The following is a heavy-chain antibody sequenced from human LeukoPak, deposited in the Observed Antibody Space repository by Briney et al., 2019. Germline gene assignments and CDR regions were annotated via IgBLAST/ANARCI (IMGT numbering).Heavy chain of an antibody. V-gene: IGHV3-23*01. Sequence: GGSLRLSCAASGFMFSSYAMGWVRQAPGRGLEWVSAISGSGANTYYADSVKGRFTISRDNSKNTLYLQMNSLRADDTAVYYCAKGRALEVVAAFNYWGQGTVVTVSS. CDR1: GFMFSSYA. D-gene: IGHD2-15*01. CDR3: AKGRALEVVAAFNY. CDR2: ISGSGANT. J-gene: IGHJ4*02.